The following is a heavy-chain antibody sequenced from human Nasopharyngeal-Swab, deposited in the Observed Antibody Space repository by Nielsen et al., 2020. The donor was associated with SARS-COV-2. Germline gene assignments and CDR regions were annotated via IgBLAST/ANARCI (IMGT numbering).Heavy chain of an antibody. J-gene: IGHJ4*02. V-gene: IGHV3-74*01. D-gene: IGHD2/OR15-2a*01. Sequence: GESLKISCAASGFTFSNYRMHWVRQPPGKGLVWVSRITGDGSSLNYADFVKGRFTISTDNAKSTLYLEMNSLRAEDTAVYYCARGRGSSTSMIGYWGQGTLVTVSS. CDR2: ITGDGSSL. CDR3: ARGRGSSTSMIGY. CDR1: GFTFSNYR.